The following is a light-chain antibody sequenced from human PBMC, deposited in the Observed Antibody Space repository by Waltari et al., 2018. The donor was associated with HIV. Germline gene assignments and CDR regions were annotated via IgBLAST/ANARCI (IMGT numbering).Light chain of an antibody. J-gene: IGLJ3*02. Sequence: QPVVTQEPSVTVSPGETVTLTCGSTTAEVTSGHYPYWFQQKPGQAPRTLVFDANKKHSWTPARFSGSLLGGKAALTLSGAQPEDEADYYCLLSFVGNWVFGGGTKLTVL. CDR1: TAEVTSGHY. CDR3: LLSFVGNWV. CDR2: DAN. V-gene: IGLV7-46*01.